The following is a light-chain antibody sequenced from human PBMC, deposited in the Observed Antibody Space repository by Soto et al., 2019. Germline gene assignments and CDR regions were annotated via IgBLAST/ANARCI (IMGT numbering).Light chain of an antibody. Sequence: QSALTQPASVSGSPGQSITIPCTGTSSDVGGHNFVSWYQHHPGKAPKLMIYDVTNRSSGVSDRFSGSKSGNTASLTISGLQAEDEADYFCSSYTSITTFYVFGTGTKLTVL. J-gene: IGLJ1*01. CDR3: SSYTSITTFYV. V-gene: IGLV2-14*03. CDR2: DVT. CDR1: SSDVGGHNF.